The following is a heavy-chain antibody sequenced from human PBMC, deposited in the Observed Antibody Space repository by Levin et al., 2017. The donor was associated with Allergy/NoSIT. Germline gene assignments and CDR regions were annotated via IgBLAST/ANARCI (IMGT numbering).Heavy chain of an antibody. V-gene: IGHV1-18*01. CDR2: ISAYNGNT. CDR3: ASYEMSSGWYYPLLN. D-gene: IGHD6-19*01. CDR1: GYTFTSYG. J-gene: IGHJ4*02. Sequence: LGESLKISCKASGYTFTSYGISWVRQAPGQGLEWMGWISAYNGNTNYAQKLQGRVTMTTDTSTSTAYMELRSLRSDDTAVYYCASYEMSSGWYYPLLNWGQGTLVTVSS.